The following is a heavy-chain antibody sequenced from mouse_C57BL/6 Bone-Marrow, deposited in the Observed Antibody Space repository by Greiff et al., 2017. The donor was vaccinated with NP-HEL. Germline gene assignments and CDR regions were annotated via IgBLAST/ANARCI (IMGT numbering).Heavy chain of an antibody. J-gene: IGHJ1*03. V-gene: IGHV5-12*01. D-gene: IGHD1-1*01. CDR3: ARPSSSWYFDV. CDR1: GFTFSDYY. CDR2: ISNGGGNT. Sequence: EVMLVESGGGLVQPGGSLKLSCAASGFTFSDYYMYWVRQTPEKRLEWVAYISNGGGNTYYPDTVKGRFTISRDNAKNTLYLQMSRLKSEDTAMYYCARPSSSWYFDVWGTGTTVTVSS.